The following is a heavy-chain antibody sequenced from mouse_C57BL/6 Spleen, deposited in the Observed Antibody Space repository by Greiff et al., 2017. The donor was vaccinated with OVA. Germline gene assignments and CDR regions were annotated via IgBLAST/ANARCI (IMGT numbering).Heavy chain of an antibody. Sequence: DVKLVESGGGLVKPGGSLKLSCAASGFTFSDYGMHWVRQAPEKGLEWVAYISIGSSTIYYADTVKGRFTISRDNAKNTLFLQMTSLRSEDTAMYYCARRESFYAMDYWGQGTSVTVSS. CDR2: ISIGSSTI. V-gene: IGHV5-17*01. CDR3: ARRESFYAMDY. CDR1: GFTFSDYG. J-gene: IGHJ4*01.